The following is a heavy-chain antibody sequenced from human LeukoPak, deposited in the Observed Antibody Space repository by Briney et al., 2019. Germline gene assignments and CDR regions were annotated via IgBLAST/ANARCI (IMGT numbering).Heavy chain of an antibody. CDR2: SYDRGNT. D-gene: IGHD3-10*01. CDR3: ARAFRGLLWFGDDDY. Sequence: KPSETLSLTCIVSGGSISSYYWSWIRQPPGKGLEWIGYSYDRGNTNYNPSLKSRVTISVDTSKSQVSLNLRSVTAADTAVYYCARAFRGLLWFGDDDYWGQGTLVTVSS. CDR1: GGSISSYY. V-gene: IGHV4-59*08. J-gene: IGHJ4*02.